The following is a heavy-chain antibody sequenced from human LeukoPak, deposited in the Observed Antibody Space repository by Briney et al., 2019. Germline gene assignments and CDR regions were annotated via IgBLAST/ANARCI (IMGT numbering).Heavy chain of an antibody. CDR2: IYTSGST. CDR1: GGSISRGSYY. Sequence: PSETLSLTCTVSGGSISRGSYYWSWIRQPAGKGLEWIGRIYTSGSTNYNPSLKSRVTISVDTSKNQFSLKLSSVTAADTAVYYCARSLRYAFDIWGQGTMVTVSS. V-gene: IGHV4-61*02. J-gene: IGHJ3*02. CDR3: ARSLRYAFDI.